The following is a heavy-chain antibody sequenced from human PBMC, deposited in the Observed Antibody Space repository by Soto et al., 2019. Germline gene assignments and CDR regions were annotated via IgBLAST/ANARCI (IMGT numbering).Heavy chain of an antibody. V-gene: IGHV3-23*01. CDR3: ARKGPPRDAFDI. CDR1: GFTFRSYC. Sequence: GGSLRLSCAASGFTFRSYCMSWVRQAPGKGLEWVSTISGSGGTTYYADSVKGRFTISRDNSKNTLYLQMNSLSAEDTAVYYCARKGPPRDAFDIWGQGTMVTVSS. CDR2: ISGSGGTT. J-gene: IGHJ3*02.